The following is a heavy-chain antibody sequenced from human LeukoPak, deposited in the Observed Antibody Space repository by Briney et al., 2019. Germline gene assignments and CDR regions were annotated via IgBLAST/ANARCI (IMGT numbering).Heavy chain of an antibody. CDR2: FSETGRST. Sequence: GGSLRLSCVASGFTFSTFAMNWVRQAPGKGLEWVSTFSETGRSTYYADSVKGQFTISRDNSKNTLYLQMNSLRAEDTAVYYCAKDRGYSYGISEYWGQGTLVTVSS. J-gene: IGHJ4*02. CDR1: GFTFSTFA. V-gene: IGHV3-23*01. D-gene: IGHD5-18*01. CDR3: AKDRGYSYGISEY.